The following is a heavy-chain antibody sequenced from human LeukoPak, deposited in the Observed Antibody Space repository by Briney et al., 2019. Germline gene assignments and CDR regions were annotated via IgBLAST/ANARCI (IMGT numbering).Heavy chain of an antibody. CDR2: IYAGGDT. V-gene: IGHV3-66*01. Sequence: GGSLRLSCAASGFXVSYNYMSWVRQAPARGLEWVSVIYAGGDTYYADSVKGRFTISRDNSKNTVYLQMHSLRADDTAVYYCARISGTLCFDLWGLGTLVTVSS. CDR3: ARISGTLCFDL. D-gene: IGHD1-7*01. CDR1: GFXVSYNY. J-gene: IGHJ4*02.